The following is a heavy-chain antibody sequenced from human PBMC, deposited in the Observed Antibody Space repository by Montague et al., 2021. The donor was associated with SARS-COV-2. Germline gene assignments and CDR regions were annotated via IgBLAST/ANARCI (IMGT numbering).Heavy chain of an antibody. CDR3: ARDPSWLEQQLISKWGMDV. CDR2: INYSGRT. J-gene: IGHJ6*02. D-gene: IGHD6-13*01. Sequence: SETLSLTCTVSGGSFSSSIYYWGWIRQPPGKGLEWIGSINYSGRTYYNPSLKSRVTISVDTSKNQISLKVTSVTAADTAAYYCARDPSWLEQQLISKWGMDVWGQGTTVTVSS. V-gene: IGHV4-39*07. CDR1: GGSFSSSIYY.